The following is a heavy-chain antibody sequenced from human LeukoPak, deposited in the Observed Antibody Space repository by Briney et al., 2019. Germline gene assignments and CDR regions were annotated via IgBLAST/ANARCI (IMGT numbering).Heavy chain of an antibody. D-gene: IGHD3-9*01. Sequence: SGRSLRLSCAASGFTFSNYAMDRVRQAPGKGLDWVSAIVGSGGSTYYADSAKGRFSISRDNSKNTLFLQMNSLRGEDTAVYYGLKWGDYDVLTGYYASDFWGQGTLVTVSS. V-gene: IGHV3-23*01. CDR1: GFTFSNYA. CDR3: LKWGDYDVLTGYYASDF. J-gene: IGHJ4*02. CDR2: IVGSGGST.